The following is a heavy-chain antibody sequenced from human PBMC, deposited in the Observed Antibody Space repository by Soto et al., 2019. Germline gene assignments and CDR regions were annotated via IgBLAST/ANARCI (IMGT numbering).Heavy chain of an antibody. CDR2: MYPGDSDT. Sequence: HGESLKISCRGSGCDFNTNWFGWVRQLPGRGLEWVGIMYPGDSDTRYNPSLQGHVTLSVDVTVSTAFLQWRSLETSDTGMYFCARLPRDCNKTSCYYADHWGQGTQVTVSS. CDR1: GCDFNTNW. V-gene: IGHV5-51*01. D-gene: IGHD3-3*01. J-gene: IGHJ4*02. CDR3: ARLPRDCNKTSCYYADH.